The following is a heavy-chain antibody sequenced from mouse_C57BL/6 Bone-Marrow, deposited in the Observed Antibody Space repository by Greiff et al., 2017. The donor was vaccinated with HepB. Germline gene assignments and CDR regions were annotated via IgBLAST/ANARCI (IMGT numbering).Heavy chain of an antibody. J-gene: IGHJ2*01. D-gene: IGHD4-1*01. CDR1: GYAFTNYL. CDR3: ARGWDVRYFDY. CDR2: INPGSGGT. Sequence: VHLVESGAELVRPGTSVKVSCKASGYAFTNYLKEWVKQRPGQGLEWIGVINPGSGGTNYNEKFKGKATLTADKSSSTAYMQLSSLTSEDSAVYFCARGWDVRYFDYWGQGTTLTVSS. V-gene: IGHV1-54*01.